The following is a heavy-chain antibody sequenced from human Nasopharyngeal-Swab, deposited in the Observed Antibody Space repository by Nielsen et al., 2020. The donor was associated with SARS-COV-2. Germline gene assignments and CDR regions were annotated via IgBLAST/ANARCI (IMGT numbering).Heavy chain of an antibody. J-gene: IGHJ4*02. CDR3: ASVDMGDY. Sequence: ASVKVSCKASGYTFTGYYMHWVRQAPGQGLEWMGRINPNSGGTNYAQKFQGRVTMTRDTSISTAYMEPSSLRSEDTAVYYCASVDMGDYWGQGTLVTVSS. CDR2: INPNSGGT. V-gene: IGHV1-2*06. D-gene: IGHD5-12*01. CDR1: GYTFTGYY.